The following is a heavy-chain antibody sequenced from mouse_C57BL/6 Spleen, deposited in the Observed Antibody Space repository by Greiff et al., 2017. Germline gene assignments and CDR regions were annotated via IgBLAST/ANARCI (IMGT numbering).Heavy chain of an antibody. J-gene: IGHJ2*01. V-gene: IGHV1-15*01. CDR3: TRYEDDSNSFDY. CDR2: IDPETGGT. D-gene: IGHD1-1*01. CDR1: GYTFTDYE. Sequence: QVQLQQSGAELVRPGASVTLSCKASGYTFTDYEMHWVKQTPVHGLEWIGAIDPETGGTAYNQKFKGKAILTADKSSSTAYMELRSLTSEDSAVYYCTRYEDDSNSFDYWGQGTTLTVSA.